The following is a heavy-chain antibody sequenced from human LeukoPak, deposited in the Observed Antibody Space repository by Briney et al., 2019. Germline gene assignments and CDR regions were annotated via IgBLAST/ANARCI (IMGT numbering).Heavy chain of an antibody. Sequence: ASVKVSCKASGYTFTSYGISWVRQAPGQGLEWMGWISAYNGNTKYSQKFQGRVTITRDTSASTAYMELSSLRSEDTAVYYCAVLYGSGSNWGQGTLVTVSS. CDR2: ISAYNGNT. D-gene: IGHD3-10*01. CDR1: GYTFTSYG. J-gene: IGHJ4*02. V-gene: IGHV1-18*01. CDR3: AVLYGSGSN.